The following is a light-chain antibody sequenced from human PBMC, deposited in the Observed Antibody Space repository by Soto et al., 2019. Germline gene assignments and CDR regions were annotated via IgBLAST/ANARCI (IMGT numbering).Light chain of an antibody. CDR2: GAS. CDR1: QSVSSN. Sequence: TQSPGPLSVSLGERAPLSFRASQSVSSNLAWYQQKPGQAPRLLIFGASIRVTGIPDRFIGSGSGTDFTLTISRLEPEDFAVYYCQHYVTSLTTFGQGTKVDI. CDR3: QHYVTSLTT. J-gene: IGKJ1*01. V-gene: IGKV3-20*01.